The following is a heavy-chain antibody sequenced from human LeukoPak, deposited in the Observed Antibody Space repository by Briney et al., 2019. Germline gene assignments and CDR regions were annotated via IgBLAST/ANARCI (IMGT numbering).Heavy chain of an antibody. J-gene: IGHJ4*02. CDR1: GFTFSSYA. Sequence: GGSLRLSCAASGFTFSSYAMSWVRQAPGKGLEWVSAISGSGGSTYYADSVKGRFTISRDNSKDTLYLQMNSLRAEDTAVYYCAKGTDRTVGELLDYWGQGTLVTVSS. CDR3: AKGTDRTVGELLDY. D-gene: IGHD3-16*01. V-gene: IGHV3-23*01. CDR2: ISGSGGST.